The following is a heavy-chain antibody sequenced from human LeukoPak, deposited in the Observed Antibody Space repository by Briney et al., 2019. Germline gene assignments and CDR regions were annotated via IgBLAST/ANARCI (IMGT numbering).Heavy chain of an antibody. CDR2: INHSGST. D-gene: IGHD2-2*01. Sequence: SETLSLTCTVSGGSISSYYWSWIRQPPGKGLEWIGEINHSGSTNYNPSLKSRVTISVDTSKNQFSLKLSSVTAADTAVYYCARIPIVVVPAATRGVNYYYYYGMDVWGQGTTVTVSS. V-gene: IGHV4-34*01. J-gene: IGHJ6*02. CDR3: ARIPIVVVPAATRGVNYYYYYGMDV. CDR1: GGSISSYY.